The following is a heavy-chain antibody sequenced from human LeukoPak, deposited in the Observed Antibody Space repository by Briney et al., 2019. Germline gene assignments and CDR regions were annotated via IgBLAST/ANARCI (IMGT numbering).Heavy chain of an antibody. CDR3: ARDRGLYYYDSSGYVRWFDP. V-gene: IGHV3-7*01. D-gene: IGHD3-22*01. Sequence: PGGSLRLSCAASGFTFSSYWMSWVRQAPGKGLEWVANIKQDGSEKYYVDSVKGRFTISRDNAKNSLYLQMNSLRAEDTAVYYCARDRGLYYYDSSGYVRWFDPWGQGTLVTVSS. CDR2: IKQDGSEK. J-gene: IGHJ5*02. CDR1: GFTFSSYW.